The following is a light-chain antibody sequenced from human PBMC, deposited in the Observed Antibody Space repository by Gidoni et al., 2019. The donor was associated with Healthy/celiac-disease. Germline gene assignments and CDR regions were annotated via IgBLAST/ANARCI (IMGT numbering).Light chain of an antibody. CDR2: GAS. CDR1: QSVSSSY. Sequence: EIALTQSPGTLSLSPGERATLSCRASQSVSSSYLAWYQQKPGQAPRLIISGASSRATGIPDRFSGSGCGTDFTLTISRLEPEDFAVYYCQQYGSSPGTFGGGTKVEIK. V-gene: IGKV3-20*01. J-gene: IGKJ4*01. CDR3: QQYGSSPGT.